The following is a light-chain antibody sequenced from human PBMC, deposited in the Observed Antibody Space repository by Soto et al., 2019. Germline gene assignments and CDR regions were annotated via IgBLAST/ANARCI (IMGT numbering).Light chain of an antibody. CDR3: GTWDSSLSVFV. CDR1: SSNIGKNY. CDR2: EDN. Sequence: QSVLKQPPSVSAAPGQKVTFSCSGSSSNIGKNYVSWYQQVPGTAPKLLIYEDNKRRSGIPDRFSGSKSGTSATLGITGLQTGDEADYYCGTWDSSLSVFVFGTGTKVTVL. J-gene: IGLJ1*01. V-gene: IGLV1-51*02.